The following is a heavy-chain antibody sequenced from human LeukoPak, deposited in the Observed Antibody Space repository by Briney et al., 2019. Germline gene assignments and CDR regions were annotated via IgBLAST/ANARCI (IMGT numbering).Heavy chain of an antibody. J-gene: IGHJ3*02. CDR1: GYTFTSYG. CDR3: ARDYYDSSGYYFDFAFDI. D-gene: IGHD3-22*01. CDR2: ISAYNGNT. Sequence: ASVTVSCKASGYTFTSYGISWVRQAPGQGLEWMGWISAYNGNTNYAQKLQGRVTMTTDTSTSTAYMELRSLRSDDTAVYYCARDYYDSSGYYFDFAFDIWGQGTMVTVSS. V-gene: IGHV1-18*01.